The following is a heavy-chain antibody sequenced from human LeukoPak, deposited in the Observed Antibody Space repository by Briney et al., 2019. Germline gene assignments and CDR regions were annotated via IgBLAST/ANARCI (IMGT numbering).Heavy chain of an antibody. CDR3: ARDRIDTAMVPRVADF. Sequence: PGGSLRLSCAASGFTFSVHNMHWVRRAPGKGLEWVSTISSSSIYIYYADSVKGRFTISRDNAKNSLYLQMNSLRAEDTAVYYCARDRIDTAMVPRVADFWGQGTLVTVSS. J-gene: IGHJ4*02. CDR2: ISSSSIYI. V-gene: IGHV3-21*01. CDR1: GFTFSVHN. D-gene: IGHD5-18*01.